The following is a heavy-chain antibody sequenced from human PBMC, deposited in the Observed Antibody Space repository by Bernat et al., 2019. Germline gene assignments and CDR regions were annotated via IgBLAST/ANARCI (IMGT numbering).Heavy chain of an antibody. CDR1: GGTFSSYT. D-gene: IGHD3-22*01. V-gene: IGHV1-69*02. CDR2: IIPILGIA. J-gene: IGHJ4*02. CDR3: ARDYYDSSGYEEGSMPFDY. Sequence: QVQLVQSGAEVKKPGSSVMVSCKASGGTFSSYTISWVRQAPGQGLEWMGRIIPILGIANYAQKFQGRVTITADKSTGTAYMELSSLRSEDTAVYYCARDYYDSSGYEEGSMPFDYWGQGTLVTVSS.